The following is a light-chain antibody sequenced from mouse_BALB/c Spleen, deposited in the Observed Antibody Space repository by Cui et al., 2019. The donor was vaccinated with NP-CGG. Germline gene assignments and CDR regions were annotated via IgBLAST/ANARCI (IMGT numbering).Light chain of an antibody. V-gene: IGLV1*01. CDR2: GTN. J-gene: IGLJ1*01. Sequence: QAFVTQESSLTTSPGETVTLTCRSNTGAVTTSNDANWVQEKPDHLFTGLIGGTNNRAPGVPARFSGSLIGDKAALTITGAQTEDETIYFCALWYSNHWVFGGGTKLTVL. CDR3: ALWYSNHWV. CDR1: TGAVTTSND.